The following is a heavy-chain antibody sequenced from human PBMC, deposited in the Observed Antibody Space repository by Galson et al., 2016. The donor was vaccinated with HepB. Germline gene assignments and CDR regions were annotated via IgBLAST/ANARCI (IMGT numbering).Heavy chain of an antibody. CDR1: GLTFSSYA. J-gene: IGHJ3*01. CDR3: AKADWTDDVFDV. V-gene: IGHV3-23*01. Sequence: SLRLSCAASGLTFSSYAMSWVRQAPGKGLEWVSTISDSGGSTYSADSVKGRFTISRDNSKNTMYLQMNSLRAEDTAVYFCAKADWTDDVFDVWGQGTMVTVSS. D-gene: IGHD3/OR15-3a*01. CDR2: ISDSGGST.